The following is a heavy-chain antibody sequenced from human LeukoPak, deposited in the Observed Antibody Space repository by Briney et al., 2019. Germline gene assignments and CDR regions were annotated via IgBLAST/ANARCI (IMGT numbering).Heavy chain of an antibody. D-gene: IGHD6-19*01. CDR3: ATGYTSGTRIDY. CDR2: ISSSSSDI. V-gene: IGHV3-21*01. CDR1: GFTFSAFS. Sequence: GGSLRLSCAASGFTFSAFSMNWVRQAPGKGLEWVSAISSSSSDIYYTDSVKGRFTISRDNADNFLYLQVSSLRAEDTAVYYCATGYTSGTRIDYWGQGTLVSVSS. J-gene: IGHJ4*02.